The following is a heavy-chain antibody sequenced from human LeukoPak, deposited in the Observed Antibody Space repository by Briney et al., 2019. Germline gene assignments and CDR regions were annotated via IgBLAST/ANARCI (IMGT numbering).Heavy chain of an antibody. J-gene: IGHJ4*02. V-gene: IGHV3-15*01. D-gene: IGHD6-6*01. CDR1: GFTFSSSS. CDR3: TTGEGWQLASNY. CDR2: IKSKTDGGTT. Sequence: PGGSLRLSCAASGFTFSSSSMSWVRQAPGKGLEWVGRIKSKTDGGTTDYAAPVKGRFTISRDDSKNTLYLQMNSLKTEDTAVYYCTTGEGWQLASNYWGQGTLVTVSS.